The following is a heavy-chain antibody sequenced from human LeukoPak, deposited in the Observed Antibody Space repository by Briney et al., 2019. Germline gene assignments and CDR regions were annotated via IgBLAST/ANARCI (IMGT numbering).Heavy chain of an antibody. V-gene: IGHV6-1*01. CDR1: GDSVSSNRAV. D-gene: IGHD6-19*01. CDR3: AAEGGTAEAAFDY. Sequence: SRTLSLTCAISGDSVSSNRAVWNWIRQSPSRGLEWLGRTYYRSRWKTDYAVSVKGRIIINPDTSKNHFSLQLNSVTPEDTAVYFCAAEGGTAEAAFDYWGQGTHVTVSS. J-gene: IGHJ4*02. CDR2: TYYRSRWKT.